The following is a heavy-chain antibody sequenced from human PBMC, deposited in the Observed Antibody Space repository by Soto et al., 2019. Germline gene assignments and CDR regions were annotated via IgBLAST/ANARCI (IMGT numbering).Heavy chain of an antibody. CDR1: GGTFSSYA. J-gene: IGHJ4*02. Sequence: SVKVSCKASGGTFSSYAISWVRQAPGHGLEWMGGIIPIFGTANYAQKFQGRVTITADESTSTAYMELSSLRSEDTAVYYCARGGFRDYYDSSGYSFDYWGQGTLVTVSS. D-gene: IGHD3-22*01. CDR2: IIPIFGTA. V-gene: IGHV1-69*13. CDR3: ARGGFRDYYDSSGYSFDY.